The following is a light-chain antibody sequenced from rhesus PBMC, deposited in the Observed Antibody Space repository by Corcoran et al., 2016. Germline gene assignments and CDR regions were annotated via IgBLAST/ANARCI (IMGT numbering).Light chain of an antibody. CDR3: QQYDDLPYS. V-gene: IGKV1-19*01. CDR2: YAS. Sequence: DIQMTQSPSSLSASVGDKVTITCHASQGISSWLAWYQQRPGKDPKHLIYYASILPRGVPSRFSGSGSGTYYRLTISSLQPEDCATYYCQQYDDLPYSFGQGTKVEI. CDR1: QGISSW. J-gene: IGKJ2*01.